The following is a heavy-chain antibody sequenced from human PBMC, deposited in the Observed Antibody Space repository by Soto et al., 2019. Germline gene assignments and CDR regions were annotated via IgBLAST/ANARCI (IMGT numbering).Heavy chain of an antibody. CDR3: ARRGDSSGWYYFDY. D-gene: IGHD6-19*01. CDR1: GGSISSYY. V-gene: IGHV4-4*07. CDR2: IYTSGST. Sequence: QVQLQESGPGLVKPSETLSLTCTVSGGSISSYYWSWIRQPAGKGLEWIGRIYTSGSTDYTPSLKSRFTMSVDTSKNQFSLTLSSVTAADTAVYYCARRGDSSGWYYFDYWGQGTLVTVSS. J-gene: IGHJ4*02.